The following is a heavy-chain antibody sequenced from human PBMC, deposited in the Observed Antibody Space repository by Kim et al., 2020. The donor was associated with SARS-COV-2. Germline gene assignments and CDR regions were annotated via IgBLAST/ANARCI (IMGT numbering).Heavy chain of an antibody. CDR3: ARELGGIVGATTFPY. J-gene: IGHJ4*02. D-gene: IGHD1-26*01. V-gene: IGHV3-23*01. Sequence: AESVKGRFTISGDKSRNTLYLQMNSLGAEDTAEYYCARELGGIVGATTFPYWGQGTLVTVSS.